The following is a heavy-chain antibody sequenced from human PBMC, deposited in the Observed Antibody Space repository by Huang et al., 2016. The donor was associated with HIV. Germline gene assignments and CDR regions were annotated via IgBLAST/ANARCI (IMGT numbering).Heavy chain of an antibody. D-gene: IGHD3-22*01. V-gene: IGHV4-59*11. CDR1: GGSITSHY. CDR3: ARDADYFDSSGLFDH. CDR2: IHSSGST. J-gene: IGHJ4*02. Sequence: QVRLQESGPGLVKPSETLSLTCSVSGGSITSHYWSWIRQPPGKGLEWIGSIHSSGSTTYIPSFKSRFTIAVDTSKNQFSLKVNSVTAVDTAVYFCARDADYFDSSGLFDHWGQGTLVTVSS.